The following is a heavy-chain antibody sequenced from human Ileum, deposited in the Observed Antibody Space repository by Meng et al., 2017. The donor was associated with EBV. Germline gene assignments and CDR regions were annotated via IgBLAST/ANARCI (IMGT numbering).Heavy chain of an antibody. J-gene: IGHJ4*02. CDR1: GGSISSSNW. V-gene: IGHV4-4*02. CDR3: ARVGQWLPIDY. CDR2: IYHSGST. Sequence: QVQLQESGPGLVTPSGPLSLTCAVSGGSISSSNWWSWVRQPPGKGLEWIGEIYHSGSTNYNPSLKSRVTMSVDKSKNQFSLNLSSVTAADTAVYYCARVGQWLPIDYWGQGTLVTVSS. D-gene: IGHD6-19*01.